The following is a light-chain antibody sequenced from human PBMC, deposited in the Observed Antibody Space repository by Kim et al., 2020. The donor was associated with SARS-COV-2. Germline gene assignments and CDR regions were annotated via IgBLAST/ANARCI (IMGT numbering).Light chain of an antibody. CDR3: QSYDSSLSGYV. CDR1: SSNIGAGYD. CDR2: GNN. V-gene: IGLV1-40*01. J-gene: IGLJ1*01. Sequence: QRVTISCTGRSSNIGAGYDVHWYQQLPGTAPKLVIYGNNNRPSGVPDRFSGSKSGPSASLAITGLQAEDEADYYCQSYDSSLSGYVFGTGTRSPS.